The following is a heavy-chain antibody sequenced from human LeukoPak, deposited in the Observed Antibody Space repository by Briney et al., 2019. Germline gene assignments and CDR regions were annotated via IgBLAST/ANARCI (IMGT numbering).Heavy chain of an antibody. CDR1: GFTFSSYG. V-gene: IGHV3-30*02. J-gene: IGHJ4*02. Sequence: GGSLRLSCAASGFTFSSYGMHWVRQAPGKGLEGVAFIRYDGSNKYYADSVKGRFTISRDNSTNTLYLQMNILRPKDTAVYYCAKDHRAYCGGDCVDFDYWGQGTLVTVSS. D-gene: IGHD2-21*02. CDR3: AKDHRAYCGGDCVDFDY. CDR2: IRYDGSNK.